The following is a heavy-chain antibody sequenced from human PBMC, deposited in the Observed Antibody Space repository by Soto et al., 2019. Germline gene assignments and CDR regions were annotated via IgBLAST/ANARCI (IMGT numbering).Heavy chain of an antibody. D-gene: IGHD2-15*01. CDR1: GCTFSSYA. CDR2: IIPIFGTA. CDR3: ARSQGGSSSLDIYYYYYYGMDV. Sequence: SVKVSCKAPGCTFSSYAISWVRQAPGQGLEWMGGIIPIFGTAKYAQKFQGRVTITADESTSTGYMELSSLRSEDTAVYYCARSQGGSSSLDIYYYYYYGMDVWGQGTTVTVS. V-gene: IGHV1-69*13. J-gene: IGHJ6*02.